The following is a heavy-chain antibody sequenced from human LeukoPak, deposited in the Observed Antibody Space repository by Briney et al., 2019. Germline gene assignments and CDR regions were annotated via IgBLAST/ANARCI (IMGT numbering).Heavy chain of an antibody. CDR3: ARDGGGYDFWSGYYTDYYYGMDV. D-gene: IGHD3-3*01. V-gene: IGHV3-48*03. CDR1: GFTFSSYE. CDR2: ISSSGSTI. J-gene: IGHJ6*02. Sequence: GGSLRLSCAASGFTFSSYEMNWVRQAPGKGREWVSYISSSGSTIYYADSVKGRFTISRDNAKNSLYLQMNSLRAEDTAVYYCARDGGGYDFWSGYYTDYYYGMDVWGQGTTVTVSS.